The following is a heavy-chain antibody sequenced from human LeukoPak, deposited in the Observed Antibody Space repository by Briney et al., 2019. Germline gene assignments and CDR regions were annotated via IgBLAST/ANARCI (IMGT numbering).Heavy chain of an antibody. V-gene: IGHV4-59*11. CDR2: IHYSGST. J-gene: IGHJ5*01. D-gene: IGHD3-10*01. CDR3: ARLVWLGESPGSWFDS. Sequence: SETLSLTCSVSGGSITSHFWSWIRQPPGKGLEWIGYIHYSGSTNYNPSLKSRVTISPDTSKNQLFLKLNSVTAANTAVYYCARLVWLGESPGSWFDSWGQGTLVTVSS. CDR1: GGSITSHF.